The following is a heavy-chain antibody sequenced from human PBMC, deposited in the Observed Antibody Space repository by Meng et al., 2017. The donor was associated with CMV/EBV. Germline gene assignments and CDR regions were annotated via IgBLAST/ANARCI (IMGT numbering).Heavy chain of an antibody. CDR3: AKDPPPVLLIAAAGTPSYGMDV. Sequence: GESLKISCAASGFTFSSYGMHWVRQAPGKGLEWVAFIRYDGSNKYYVDSVKGRFTISRDNSKNTLYLQMNSLRAEDTAVYYCAKDPPPVLLIAAAGTPSYGMDVWGQGTTVAVSS. CDR2: IRYDGSNK. D-gene: IGHD6-13*01. J-gene: IGHJ6*02. CDR1: GFTFSSYG. V-gene: IGHV3-30*02.